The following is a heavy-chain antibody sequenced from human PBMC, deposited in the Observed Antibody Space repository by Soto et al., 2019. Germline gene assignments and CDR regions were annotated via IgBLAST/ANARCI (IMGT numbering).Heavy chain of an antibody. CDR3: AKSAVLGSSWSANFDY. CDR2: ISGSGGST. CDR1: GFPFSSYA. D-gene: IGHD6-13*01. Sequence: EVPMLESGGGLVQPGGSLRLSCAASGFPFSSYAMSWVRQAPGTGQEWVSAISGSGGSTSYADSVKGRFTIARDNSKNTRYLPMHILGAEDTAGYYCAKSAVLGSSWSANFDYWGQGTMVTVSS. J-gene: IGHJ4*02. V-gene: IGHV3-23*01.